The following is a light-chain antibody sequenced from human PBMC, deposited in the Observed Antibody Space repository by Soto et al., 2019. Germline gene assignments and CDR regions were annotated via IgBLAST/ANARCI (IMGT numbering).Light chain of an antibody. V-gene: IGKV1-9*01. Sequence: IQLTQSPSFLSASVGDRVTITCRASQVINSYLAWYQQKPGKAPKLLIYVASTLQSGVPSRFSGSGSGTEFTLTISSLQPEDFATYYCQQLKSYPSITFGQGTRLEIK. CDR2: VAS. CDR1: QVINSY. J-gene: IGKJ5*01. CDR3: QQLKSYPSIT.